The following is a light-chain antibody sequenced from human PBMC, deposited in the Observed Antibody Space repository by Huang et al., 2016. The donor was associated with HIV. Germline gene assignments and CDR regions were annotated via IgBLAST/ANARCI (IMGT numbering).Light chain of an antibody. V-gene: IGKV4-1*01. Sequence: DIVMTQSPDSLAVSLGERATINCKSSQSILYSSTDRSYLAWYHQKPGQPPKLLIYWASTRESGVPDRFSGRGSGTDFTRTISSLQAEDVAVYYCQQYYSSPFTFGPGTKVDIK. CDR2: WAS. CDR1: QSILYSSTDRSY. CDR3: QQYYSSPFT. J-gene: IGKJ3*01.